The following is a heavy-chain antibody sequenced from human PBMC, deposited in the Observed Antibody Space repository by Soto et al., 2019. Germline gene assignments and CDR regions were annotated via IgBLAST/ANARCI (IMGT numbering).Heavy chain of an antibody. CDR3: ARKWFSVAGRFHFDY. CDR1: GGSLNTSY. V-gene: IGHV4-59*01. Sequence: PSESRSLTCPASGGSLNTSYWSWIRQPPGKGLEWIGYVDYSGNSDSSPSLKSRVTISIDTSKKQVSLKLNSVTAADTAVYYCARKWFSVAGRFHFDYWGQGIPVTVSS. D-gene: IGHD6-19*01. CDR2: VDYSGNS. J-gene: IGHJ4*02.